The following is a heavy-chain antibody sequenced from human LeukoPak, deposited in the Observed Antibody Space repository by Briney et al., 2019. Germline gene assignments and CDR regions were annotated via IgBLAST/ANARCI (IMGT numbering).Heavy chain of an antibody. Sequence: ASVKVSCKASGGTFSSYAISWVRQAPGQGLEWMGGIIPIFGTANYAQKFQGRVTITADESTSTAYMELSSLRSEDTAVYYCARGILTVTATFDYWGQGTLATVSS. CDR2: IIPIFGTA. CDR1: GGTFSSYA. D-gene: IGHD5-18*01. CDR3: ARGILTVTATFDY. V-gene: IGHV1-69*01. J-gene: IGHJ4*02.